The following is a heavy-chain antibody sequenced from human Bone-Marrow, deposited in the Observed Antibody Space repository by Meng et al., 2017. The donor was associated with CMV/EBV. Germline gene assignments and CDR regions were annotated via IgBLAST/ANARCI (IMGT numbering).Heavy chain of an antibody. D-gene: IGHD6-6*01. CDR1: GGSISSYY. CDR2: IYYSGST. CDR3: ARVYSSSTYYYYYGMDV. V-gene: IGHV4-59*12. J-gene: IGHJ6*02. Sequence: SETLSLTWTVSGGSISSYYFNWIRQPPGKGLEWIGYIYYSGSTYYNPSLKSRVTISVDTSKNQFSLKLSSVTAADTAVYYCARVYSSSTYYYYYGMDVWGQGTTVTVSS.